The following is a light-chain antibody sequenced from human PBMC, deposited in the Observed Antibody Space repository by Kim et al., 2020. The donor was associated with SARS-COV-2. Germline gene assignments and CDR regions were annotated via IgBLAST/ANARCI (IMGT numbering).Light chain of an antibody. V-gene: IGKV4-1*01. J-gene: IGKJ1*01. CDR2: WAS. CDR1: QSIFYSGNNKNF. Sequence: DIVMTQSPDSLAVSLGERATINCKSSQSIFYSGNNKNFLGCYQQKPGQPPKLLIYWASIRASGVPDRFSGSESGTDFTLTISSLQAEDVAVYYCQQYYSSPQTFGQGTKVDIK. CDR3: QQYYSSPQT.